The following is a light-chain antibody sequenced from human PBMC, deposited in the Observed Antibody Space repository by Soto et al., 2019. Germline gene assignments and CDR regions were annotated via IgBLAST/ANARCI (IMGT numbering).Light chain of an antibody. CDR2: WAS. Sequence: DIMMTQSPDSLAVSLGERATINCKSSQSVLSSSNNKNYLTWYQQKLGQPPRLLIYWASTRESGVPDRFSGSGSGADFTLTINSLQAEDVAVYYCQQYYSTPRTFGQGTKVEIK. CDR3: QQYYSTPRT. J-gene: IGKJ1*01. V-gene: IGKV4-1*01. CDR1: QSVLSSSNNKNY.